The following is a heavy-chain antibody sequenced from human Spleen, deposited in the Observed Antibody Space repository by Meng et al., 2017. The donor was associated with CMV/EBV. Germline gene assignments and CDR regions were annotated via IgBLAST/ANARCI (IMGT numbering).Heavy chain of an antibody. D-gene: IGHD5-18*01. CDR2: TYYRSKWYN. V-gene: IGHV6-1*01. Sequence: SGGTVSSNNAAWNWIRQSPSRGLEWLGRTYYRSKWYNDYAASVKSRITINPDTSKNHFSLQLNSLTPEDTAVYYCAVTSAGDTAFRHWGQGTLVTVSS. J-gene: IGHJ1*01. CDR1: GGTVSSNNAA. CDR3: AVTSAGDTAFRH.